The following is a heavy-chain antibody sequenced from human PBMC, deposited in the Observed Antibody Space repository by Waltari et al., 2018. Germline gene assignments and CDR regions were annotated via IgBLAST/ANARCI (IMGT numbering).Heavy chain of an antibody. CDR2: ISDGSDYS. J-gene: IGHJ4*02. CDR3: ARDFYCSDGRCTDY. V-gene: IGHV3-21*01. CDR1: GLNLRSYS. D-gene: IGHD2-15*01. Sequence: EVQLVESGGGMVKPGGSLRLSCVVSGLNLRSYSMNWVRQAQGKGLEWVSYISDGSDYSYYADSVKGRFTISRDNARNSLSLQMNRLRTADTAVYYCARDFYCSDGRCTDYWGQGTLVTVSS.